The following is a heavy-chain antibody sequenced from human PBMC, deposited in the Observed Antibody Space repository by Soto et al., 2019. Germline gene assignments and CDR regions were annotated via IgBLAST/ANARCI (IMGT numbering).Heavy chain of an antibody. J-gene: IGHJ4*02. V-gene: IGHV1-3*05. Sequence: QVQLVQSGAEEKKPGASVKVSCKASGYTFTSYAMHWVRQAPGQRLEWMGWINAGNGNTKYSQKFQGRVTITRDTSASTAYMELSSLRSEDTAGYYCARSFVVVTARDYWGQGTLVTVSS. D-gene: IGHD2-21*02. CDR2: INAGNGNT. CDR1: GYTFTSYA. CDR3: ARSFVVVTARDY.